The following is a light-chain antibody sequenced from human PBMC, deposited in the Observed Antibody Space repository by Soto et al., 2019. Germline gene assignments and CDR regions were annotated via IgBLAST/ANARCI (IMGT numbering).Light chain of an antibody. Sequence: DIQITQSPSAMSASVGDRVTLTFRASQGIANYLAWFQQKPGKVPKRLIYGASNLQSGVPSRFSGSGSGTEFNFTITGLQPDDFATYFCQQYNTYATFGQGTRLETK. J-gene: IGKJ5*01. V-gene: IGKV1-17*03. CDR2: GAS. CDR1: QGIANY. CDR3: QQYNTYAT.